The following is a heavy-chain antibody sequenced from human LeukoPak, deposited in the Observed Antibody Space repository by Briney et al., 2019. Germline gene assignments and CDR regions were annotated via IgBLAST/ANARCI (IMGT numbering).Heavy chain of an antibody. V-gene: IGHV3-23*01. CDR2: VSGSGGST. D-gene: IGHD1-26*01. J-gene: IGHJ4*02. Sequence: GGSLRLSCAASGFTFSSYAMSWVRQAPGKGLEWVSAVSGSGGSTYYADSVKGRFTISRDNSKNTLYLQMNSLRAEDTAVYYCAKGRGGSYSICDYWGQGTLVTVSS. CDR1: GFTFSSYA. CDR3: AKGRGGSYSICDY.